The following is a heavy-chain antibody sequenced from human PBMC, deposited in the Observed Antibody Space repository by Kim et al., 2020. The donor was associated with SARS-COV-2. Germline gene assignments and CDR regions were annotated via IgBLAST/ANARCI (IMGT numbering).Heavy chain of an antibody. CDR3: ARPGILTGPDAFDI. Sequence: DSVKGRFTISRANAKNTLYLQMNSLRAEDTAVYYCARPGILTGPDAFDIWGQGTMVTVSS. D-gene: IGHD3-9*01. J-gene: IGHJ3*02. V-gene: IGHV3-74*01.